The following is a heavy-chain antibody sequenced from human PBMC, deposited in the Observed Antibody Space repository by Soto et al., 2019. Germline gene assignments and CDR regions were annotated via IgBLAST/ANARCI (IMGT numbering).Heavy chain of an antibody. V-gene: IGHV4-39*01. J-gene: IGHJ4*02. CDR2: ISYSGST. CDR3: ARRPYYDILTGYYSDY. CDR1: GGSISSSSYH. Sequence: SETLSLTCSVSGGSISSSSYHWGWIRQPPGKGLEWIGTISYSGSTYYNPSPKSRVTISVDTSKNQFSLRLNSVTAADTAVYYCARRPYYDILTGYYSDYWGQGTLVTVSS. D-gene: IGHD3-9*01.